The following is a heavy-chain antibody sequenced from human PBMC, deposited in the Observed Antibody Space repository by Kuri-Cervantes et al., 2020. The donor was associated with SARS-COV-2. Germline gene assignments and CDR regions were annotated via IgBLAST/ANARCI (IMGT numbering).Heavy chain of an antibody. CDR2: IYYSGST. Sequence: LRLSCTVSGGSISSGCYYWSWIRQHPGKGLEWIGYIYYSGSTYYNPSLKSRVTKSVDTSKNQFSLKLSSVTAADTAVYYCAREVRGPYYYYYYDMDVWGKGTTVTVSS. CDR1: GGSISSGCYY. V-gene: IGHV4-31*03. J-gene: IGHJ6*03. D-gene: IGHD3-10*01. CDR3: AREVRGPYYYYYYDMDV.